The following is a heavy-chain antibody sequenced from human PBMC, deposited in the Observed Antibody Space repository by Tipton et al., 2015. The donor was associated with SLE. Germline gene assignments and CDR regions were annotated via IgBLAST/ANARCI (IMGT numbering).Heavy chain of an antibody. CDR2: IWYDGSNK. CDR3: ARGRLWLEN. J-gene: IGHJ4*02. Sequence: SLRLSCAASGFTFSSYEMNWVRQAPGKGLEWVAVIWYDGSNKYYADSVKGRFTISRDNSKNTLYLQMNSLRTEDTAVYYCARGRLWLENWGQGTLVTVSS. CDR1: GFTFSSYE. V-gene: IGHV3-33*08. D-gene: IGHD3-10*01.